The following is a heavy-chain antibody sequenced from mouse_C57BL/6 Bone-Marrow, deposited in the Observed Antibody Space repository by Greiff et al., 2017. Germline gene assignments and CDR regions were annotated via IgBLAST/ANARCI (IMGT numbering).Heavy chain of an antibody. D-gene: IGHD1-1*01. Sequence: VQLQQSGPELVKPGASVKIPCKASGYTFTDYNMDWVKQSHGKSLEWIGDINPNNGGTIYNQKFKGKATLTVDKSSSTAYMELRSLTSEDTAVYYCARSPITAVECDYWGQGTTLTVSS. V-gene: IGHV1-18*01. J-gene: IGHJ2*01. CDR1: GYTFTDYN. CDR3: ARSPITAVECDY. CDR2: INPNNGGT.